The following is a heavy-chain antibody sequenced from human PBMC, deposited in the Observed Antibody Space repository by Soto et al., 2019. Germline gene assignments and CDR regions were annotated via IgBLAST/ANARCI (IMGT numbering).Heavy chain of an antibody. CDR2: IYYSGST. CDR3: ARRTTVTARNGKSEPQYYFDY. D-gene: IGHD4-4*01. Sequence: SETLSLTCTVSGGSISSSSYYWGWIRQPPGKGLEWIGSIYYSGSTYYNPSLKSRVTISVDTSKNQFSLKLSSVTAADTAVYYCARRTTVTARNGKSEPQYYFDYWGQGTLVTVSS. CDR1: GGSISSSSYY. J-gene: IGHJ4*02. V-gene: IGHV4-39*01.